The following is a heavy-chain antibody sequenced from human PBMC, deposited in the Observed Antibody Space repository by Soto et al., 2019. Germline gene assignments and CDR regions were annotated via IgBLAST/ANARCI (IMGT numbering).Heavy chain of an antibody. Sequence: EVQLLESGGGLVQPGGSLRLSCTASGFTFSDFAMTWVRQAPGKGLEWVAALNHGGGGARYYADSVKGRFTISRDNSKNTLHLQMDSLRAEDTAMYFCVKDSPLCGNYQDLDYWGQGTLVAVSS. CDR1: GFTFSDFA. V-gene: IGHV3-23*01. D-gene: IGHD1-26*01. CDR3: VKDSPLCGNYQDLDY. J-gene: IGHJ4*02. CDR2: LNHGGGGAR.